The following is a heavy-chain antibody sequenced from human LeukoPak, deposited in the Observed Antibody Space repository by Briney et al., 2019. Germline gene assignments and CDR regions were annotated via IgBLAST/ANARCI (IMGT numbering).Heavy chain of an antibody. D-gene: IGHD3-22*01. J-gene: IGHJ4*02. CDR2: ISYDGSNK. Sequence: GGSLRLSCAASGFTFSSYAMHWVRQAPGKGLEWVAVISYDGSNKYYADSVKGRFTISRDNSKNTLYLQMNSLRAEDTAVYYCARGHYYDTRNYFDYWGQGTLVTVSP. V-gene: IGHV3-30*04. CDR3: ARGHYYDTRNYFDY. CDR1: GFTFSSYA.